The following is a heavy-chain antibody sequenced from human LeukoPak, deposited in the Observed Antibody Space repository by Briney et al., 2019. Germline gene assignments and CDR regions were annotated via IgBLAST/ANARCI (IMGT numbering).Heavy chain of an antibody. Sequence: SGGSLRLSCAASGFTFTSYEMNWVRQAPGKGLEWISYIDNDGWPTYYADSVKGRFTITRDNAKSLLYLQMGSLTVEDTAVYYCARDLIGWSLDPWGQGTLVTVSS. CDR3: ARDLIGWSLDP. CDR2: IDNDGWPT. V-gene: IGHV3-48*03. J-gene: IGHJ5*02. CDR1: GFTFTSYE. D-gene: IGHD2-2*03.